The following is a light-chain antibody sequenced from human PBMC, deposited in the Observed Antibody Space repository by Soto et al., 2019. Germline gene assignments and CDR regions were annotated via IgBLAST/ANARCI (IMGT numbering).Light chain of an antibody. J-gene: IGKJ4*01. CDR3: QQRSNWPLT. Sequence: IVLTQSPATLSLSPGERATLSCRASQSVTSYLAWYQQKPGQAPRLLMYDVFNRATGVPARFSGSGSGTDFPLTISSLEPEDFAVYYCQQRSNWPLTFGGGTKVEIK. CDR1: QSVTSY. V-gene: IGKV3-11*01. CDR2: DVF.